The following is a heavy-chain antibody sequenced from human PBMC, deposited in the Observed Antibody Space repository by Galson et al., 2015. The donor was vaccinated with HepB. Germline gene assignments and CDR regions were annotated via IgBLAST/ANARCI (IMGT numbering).Heavy chain of an antibody. Sequence: LRLSCAASGFTFSSYSMNWVRQAPGKGLEWVSSISSSSSYIYYADSVKGRFTIPRDNAKNSLYLQMNSLRAEDTAVYYCARDLKGLVVVPAAKPGGGYFDYWGQGTLVTVSS. D-gene: IGHD2-2*01. CDR2: ISSSSSYI. J-gene: IGHJ4*02. CDR3: ARDLKGLVVVPAAKPGGGYFDY. CDR1: GFTFSSYS. V-gene: IGHV3-21*01.